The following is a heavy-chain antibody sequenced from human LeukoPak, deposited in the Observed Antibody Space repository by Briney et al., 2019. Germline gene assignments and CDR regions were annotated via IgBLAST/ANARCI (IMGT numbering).Heavy chain of an antibody. J-gene: IGHJ4*02. Sequence: PSETLSLTCTASGGSISSYYWSWIRQPPGKGLEWIGYIYYSGSTNYNPSLKSRVTISVDTSKNQFSLKLSSVTAADTAVYYCARGRSIMVRGPDTGDYWGQGTLVTVSS. CDR2: IYYSGST. D-gene: IGHD3-10*01. V-gene: IGHV4-59*08. CDR3: ARGRSIMVRGPDTGDY. CDR1: GGSISSYY.